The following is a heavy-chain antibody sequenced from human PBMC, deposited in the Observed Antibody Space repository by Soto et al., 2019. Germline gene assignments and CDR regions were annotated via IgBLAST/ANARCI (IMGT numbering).Heavy chain of an antibody. V-gene: IGHV3-9*01. CDR2: ISWNSGSI. Sequence: PGGSLRLSCAASGFTFDDYAMHWVRQAPWKGLEWVSGISWNSGSIGYADSVKGRFTISRDNAKNSLYLQMNSLRAEDTALYYCAKARKSSKVLRYFDWLMDYYYGMDVWGQGTTVTVSS. D-gene: IGHD3-9*01. J-gene: IGHJ6*02. CDR3: AKARKSSKVLRYFDWLMDYYYGMDV. CDR1: GFTFDDYA.